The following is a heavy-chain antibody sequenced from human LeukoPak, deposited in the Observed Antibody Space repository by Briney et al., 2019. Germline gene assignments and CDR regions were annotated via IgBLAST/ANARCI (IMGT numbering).Heavy chain of an antibody. V-gene: IGHV3-30*02. CDR2: IRYDGSNK. J-gene: IGHJ3*02. Sequence: GGSLRLSCAASGFTFSSYGMHWVRQAPGKGLEWVAFIRYDGSNKYYADSVKGRFTISRDNSKNTLYLQMNSLRAEDTAVYYCASSVATSTDAFDIWGQGTMVTVSS. CDR3: ASSVATSTDAFDI. CDR1: GFTFSSYG. D-gene: IGHD5-12*01.